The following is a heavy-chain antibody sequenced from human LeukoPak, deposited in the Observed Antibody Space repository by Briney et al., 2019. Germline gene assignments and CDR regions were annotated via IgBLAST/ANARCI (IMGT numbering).Heavy chain of an antibody. CDR1: GFSINSDSY. J-gene: IGHJ4*02. V-gene: IGHV4-38-2*02. CDR3: ARDPGLYDTATPAPPY. D-gene: IGHD3-22*01. Sequence: PSETLSLTCTISGFSINSDSYWGWIRQSPGTGLEWIGSIFRDWSTYYNPSLQSRATISVDMSNNQFSLKVNSVTAADTAVYYCARDPGLYDTATPAPPYWGQGTLVTVSS. CDR2: IFRDWST.